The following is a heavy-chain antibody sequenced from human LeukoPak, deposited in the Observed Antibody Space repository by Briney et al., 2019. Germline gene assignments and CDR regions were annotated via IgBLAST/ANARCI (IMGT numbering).Heavy chain of an antibody. CDR2: ISAYDDKR. CDR1: GYTFTSYG. D-gene: IGHD2/OR15-2a*01. Sequence: GASVKVSCKASGYTFTSYGISWARQAPGQGLEWMGWISAYDDKRNSVQRFQDRITMTTDTSTSTSHLELRNLRSDDTAVYYCARVLVKTRGNYFHDDYWGQGTLVTVSS. CDR3: ARVLVKTRGNYFHDDY. V-gene: IGHV1-18*01. J-gene: IGHJ4*02.